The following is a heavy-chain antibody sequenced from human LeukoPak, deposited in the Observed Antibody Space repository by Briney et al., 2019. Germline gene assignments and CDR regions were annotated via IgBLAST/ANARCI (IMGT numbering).Heavy chain of an antibody. CDR3: ARLITHQIDY. J-gene: IGHJ4*02. V-gene: IGHV5-51*01. Sequence: TGDSLKISCKDSGYSFTNYWIGWVRQMPGKGLEWMGIIYPGDPDTRYSPSFQGQVTISADKSISTAYLQWSSLKASDTAMYYCARLITHQIDYWGQGTLVTVSS. CDR1: GYSFTNYW. CDR2: IYPGDPDT. D-gene: IGHD1-14*01.